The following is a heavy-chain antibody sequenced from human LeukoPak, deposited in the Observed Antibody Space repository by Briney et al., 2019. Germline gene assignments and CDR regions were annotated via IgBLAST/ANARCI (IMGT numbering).Heavy chain of an antibody. J-gene: IGHJ3*02. CDR3: AREVYCSGGSCYSVIAGDALDI. D-gene: IGHD2-15*01. V-gene: IGHV4-4*07. CDR2: IYSSGST. CDR1: GGSTSSYY. Sequence: SETLSLTCTVSGGSTSSYYWSWIRQPAGKGLEWIGRIYSSGSTNYNPSLKSRVTMSIDTSKNQFSLKLSSVTAADTAVYYCAREVYCSGGSCYSVIAGDALDIWGQGTMVTVSS.